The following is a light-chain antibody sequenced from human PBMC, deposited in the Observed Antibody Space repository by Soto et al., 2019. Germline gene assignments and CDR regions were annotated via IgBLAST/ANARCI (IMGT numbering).Light chain of an antibody. V-gene: IGKV3-11*01. CDR2: DAS. Sequence: EIVLTQSPATMSLSAGERCTLSCVASQSVTRYLAWYQQKPGQAGRFLIFDASNRATGVPARFSGSGSGTDFTLTISSLEPEDFAVYYCQQRDTWPITFGPGTRLEIK. CDR1: QSVTRY. J-gene: IGKJ5*01. CDR3: QQRDTWPIT.